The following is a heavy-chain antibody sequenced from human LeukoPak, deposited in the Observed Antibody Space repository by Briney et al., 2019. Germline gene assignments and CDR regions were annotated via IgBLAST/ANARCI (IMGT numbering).Heavy chain of an antibody. J-gene: IGHJ4*02. CDR2: INAGNGNT. CDR1: GYTFTSYA. CDR3: ARGYNSGSREEGTIDY. Sequence: ASVKVSCKASGYTFTSYAMHWVRQAPGQRLEWMGWINAGNGNTKYSQKFQGRVTITRDTSASTAYMELSSLRSEDTAVYYCARGYNSGSREEGTIDYWGQGTLVTVSS. V-gene: IGHV1-3*01. D-gene: IGHD3-10*01.